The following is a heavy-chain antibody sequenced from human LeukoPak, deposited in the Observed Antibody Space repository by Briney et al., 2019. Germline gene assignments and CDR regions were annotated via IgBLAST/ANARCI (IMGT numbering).Heavy chain of an antibody. CDR2: INSDGSST. D-gene: IGHD2-15*01. CDR3: AREKCYSGGSCYRSNWFDP. Sequence: GGSLRLSCAASGFTFSSYWMHWVRQVPGKGLVWVSRINSDGSSTSYADSVKGRFTISRDNAKNTLYVQMNSLRAEDTAVYYCAREKCYSGGSCYRSNWFDPWGQGTLVTVSS. J-gene: IGHJ5*02. V-gene: IGHV3-74*01. CDR1: GFTFSSYW.